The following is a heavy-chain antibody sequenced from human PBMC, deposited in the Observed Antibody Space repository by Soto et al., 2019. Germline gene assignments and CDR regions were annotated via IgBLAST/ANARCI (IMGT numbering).Heavy chain of an antibody. CDR3: ARVGAPYYDFWSGHMDV. V-gene: IGHV3-21*01. Sequence: VQLVESGGGLVQPGGSLRLSCAASGFTFSSYSMNWVRQAPGKGLEWVSSISSSSSYIYYADSVKGRFTISRDNAKNSLYLQMNSLRAEDTAVYYCARVGAPYYDFWSGHMDVWGKGTTVTVSS. CDR2: ISSSSSYI. D-gene: IGHD3-3*01. CDR1: GFTFSSYS. J-gene: IGHJ6*03.